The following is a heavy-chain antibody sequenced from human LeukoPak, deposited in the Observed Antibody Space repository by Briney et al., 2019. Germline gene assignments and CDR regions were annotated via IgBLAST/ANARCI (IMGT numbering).Heavy chain of an antibody. J-gene: IGHJ3*02. Sequence: PGRSLTLSCAASGFTLNTYGVHWVRQAPGKGLEWLAVISYDGSNTYYADSVKGRFTISRDNSKNTVYLQMNSLRAEDTAVYYCASWGEADAFDIWGQGTVVTVSS. D-gene: IGHD3-16*01. V-gene: IGHV3-30*03. CDR1: GFTLNTYG. CDR2: ISYDGSNT. CDR3: ASWGEADAFDI.